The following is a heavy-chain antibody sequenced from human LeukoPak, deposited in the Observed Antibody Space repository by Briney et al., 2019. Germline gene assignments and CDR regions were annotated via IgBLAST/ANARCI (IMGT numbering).Heavy chain of an antibody. Sequence: PGGSLRLSCAASGFTFSSYGMHWVRQAPGKGLEWVAVISYDGSNKYYADSVKGRFTISRDNSKNTLYLQMNSLRAEDTAVYYCTGTQLIWFGELSDDFWGQGTLVTVSS. D-gene: IGHD3-10*01. CDR1: GFTFSSYG. J-gene: IGHJ4*02. CDR2: ISYDGSNK. CDR3: TGTQLIWFGELSDDF. V-gene: IGHV3-30*03.